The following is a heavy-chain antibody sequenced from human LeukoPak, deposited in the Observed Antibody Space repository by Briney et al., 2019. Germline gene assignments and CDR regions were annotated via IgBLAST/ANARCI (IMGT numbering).Heavy chain of an antibody. D-gene: IGHD4-17*01. J-gene: IGHJ4*02. CDR2: IKTDGSNT. CDR1: GFTFSSYW. V-gene: IGHV3-74*01. Sequence: GGSLRLSCAASGFTFSSYWMHWVRQAPGKGLVWVSRIKTDGSNTNYADSVKGRFTISRDNAKNSLYLQMNSLRAADTALYYCARGYGDLDYWGQGTLVTVSS. CDR3: ARGYGDLDY.